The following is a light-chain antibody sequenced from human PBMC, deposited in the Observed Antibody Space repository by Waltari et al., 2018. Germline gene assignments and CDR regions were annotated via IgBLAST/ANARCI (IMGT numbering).Light chain of an antibody. J-gene: IGKJ2*01. CDR3: QQFNGYPVT. Sequence: AIQLTQSPSSLSASVGDRVTITCRASQGITTTLAWYQQKAGKPPKLLIYDASTLESGVPSRFSGSGSETDFTLTINSLQPEDVATYYCQQFNGYPVTLGQGTKIQIK. V-gene: IGKV1-13*02. CDR2: DAS. CDR1: QGITTT.